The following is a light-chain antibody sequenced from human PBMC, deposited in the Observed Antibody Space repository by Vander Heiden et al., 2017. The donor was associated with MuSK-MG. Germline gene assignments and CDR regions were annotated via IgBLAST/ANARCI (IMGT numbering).Light chain of an antibody. CDR3: HQDDTLRLT. CDR2: DAS. V-gene: IGKV1-33*01. CDR1: QDISNY. Sequence: DIQMTQSPSSLSASVGDRITITCQASQDISNYLNSYQQKPGKAPKLLIYDASNLETAVPSTFSGSGSGTDFTFTISSLQPEDIATYYCHQDDTLRLTFGGGTKVEIK. J-gene: IGKJ4*01.